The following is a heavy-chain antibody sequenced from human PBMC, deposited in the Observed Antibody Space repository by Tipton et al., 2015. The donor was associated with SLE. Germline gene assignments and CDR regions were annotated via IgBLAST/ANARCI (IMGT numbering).Heavy chain of an antibody. V-gene: IGHV3-23*01. Sequence: GSLRLSCAASGFTFSSYAMSWVRQSPGKGLEWVSSITASGRNTYYADSVKGRFSLSRDNSKNTLYLQLNSLRVEDTALYYCAKRVIGSGYYPDFWGQGTLVTVSS. J-gene: IGHJ4*02. CDR2: ITASGRNT. D-gene: IGHD3-22*01. CDR1: GFTFSSYA. CDR3: AKRVIGSGYYPDF.